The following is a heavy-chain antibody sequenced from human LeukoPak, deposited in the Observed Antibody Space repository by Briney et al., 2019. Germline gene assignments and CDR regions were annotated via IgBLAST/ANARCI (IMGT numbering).Heavy chain of an antibody. J-gene: IGHJ5*02. CDR2: MNPNSGKT. CDR1: GYTFTSYG. V-gene: IGHV1-8*02. Sequence: ASVKVSCKASGYTFTSYGISWVRQAPGQGLEWMGWMNPNSGKTGYAQKFQGRVTMTRNTSISTAYMELSSLRSEDTAVYYCARMYYFDSGSDNWFDPWGQGTLVTVSS. CDR3: ARMYYFDSGSDNWFDP. D-gene: IGHD3-10*01.